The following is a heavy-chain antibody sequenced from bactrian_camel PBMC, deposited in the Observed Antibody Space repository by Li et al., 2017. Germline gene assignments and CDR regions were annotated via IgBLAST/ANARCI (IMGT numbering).Heavy chain of an antibody. CDR2: IGTNGVT. D-gene: IGHD3*01. J-gene: IGHJ4*01. CDR1: GTTFDDYC. Sequence: EVQLVESGGGSVQAGGSLNLSCAASGTTFDDYCVAWLRQAPGQEREGVAGIGTNGVTRVADSVKGRFTISRDAAKTTLYLQMDDLKFEDAAMYYCATGVYCAHELSPDEYVVWGQGTQVTVS. V-gene: IGHV3S66*01. CDR3: ATGVYCAHELSPDEYVV.